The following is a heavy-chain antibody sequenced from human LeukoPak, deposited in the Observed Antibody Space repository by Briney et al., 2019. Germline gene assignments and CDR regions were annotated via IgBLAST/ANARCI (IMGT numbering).Heavy chain of an antibody. CDR1: GGTFSSYA. CDR3: AKGPVSAVVGATTLDY. J-gene: IGHJ4*02. CDR2: IIPILGIA. Sequence: SVEVSCKASGGTFSSYAISWVRQAPGQGLEWMGRIIPILGIANYAQKFQGRVTITADKSTSTAYMELSSLRTEDTAVYYCAKGPVSAVVGATTLDYWGEGTLVTVSS. D-gene: IGHD1-26*01. V-gene: IGHV1-69*04.